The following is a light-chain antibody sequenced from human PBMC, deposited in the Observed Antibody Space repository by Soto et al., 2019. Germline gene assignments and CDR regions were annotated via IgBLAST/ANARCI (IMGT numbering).Light chain of an antibody. CDR3: SSYTSSSTLYV. J-gene: IGLJ1*01. V-gene: IGLV2-14*01. CDR1: SSDVGGYNY. Sequence: QAVLTQPASVSGSPGQSITISCTGTSSDVGGYNYVSWYQQHPGKAPKLMIYDVSNRPSGDSNRFSGSNSGNTASLTISGLQAEDEADYYCSSYTSSSTLYVFGTGTKVTVL. CDR2: DVS.